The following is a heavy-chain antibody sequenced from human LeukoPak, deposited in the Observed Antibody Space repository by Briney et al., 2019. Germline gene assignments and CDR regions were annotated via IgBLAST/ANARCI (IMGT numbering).Heavy chain of an antibody. V-gene: IGHV1-2*02. CDR2: INPNSGGT. CDR1: GYTSTGYY. J-gene: IGHJ4*02. CDR3: ARAPMIVVVFPPRLDY. D-gene: IGHD3-22*01. Sequence: GASVKVSCKTSGYTSTGYYMHWVRQAPGQGLEWMGWINPNSGGTNYAQKFQDRVTMTGDTSISTAYMELSRLTSDDTAVYYCARAPMIVVVFPPRLDYWGQGTLVTVSS.